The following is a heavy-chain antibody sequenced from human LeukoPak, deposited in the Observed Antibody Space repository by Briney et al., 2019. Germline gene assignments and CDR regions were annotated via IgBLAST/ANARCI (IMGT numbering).Heavy chain of an antibody. V-gene: IGHV1-46*01. J-gene: IGHJ5*02. Sequence: ASVTVSCKASGYTFTIYYMHWVRQAPGQGLEWMGIINPSGGSTSYAQKFQGRVTMTRDTATSTVYMELSSLRSEDTAVYYCARGLGYCSSTSCYGWFDPWGQGTLVTVSS. CDR3: ARGLGYCSSTSCYGWFDP. CDR1: GYTFTIYY. D-gene: IGHD2-2*01. CDR2: INPSGGST.